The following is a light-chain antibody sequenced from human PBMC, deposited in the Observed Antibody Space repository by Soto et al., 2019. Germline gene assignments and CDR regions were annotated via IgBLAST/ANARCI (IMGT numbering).Light chain of an antibody. J-gene: IGLJ1*01. CDR3: QSYDSRTSNYV. V-gene: IGLV1-40*01. CDR2: GNI. Sequence: QSVLTQPPSVSGAPGQRVTISCTGSNSNIGAGYDVHWYQQFPGTAPKLLIYGNINRPSGVPDRFSGSKSGPSASLAITGLQAEDEADYYCQSYDSRTSNYVFGGGTKLTVL. CDR1: NSNIGAGYD.